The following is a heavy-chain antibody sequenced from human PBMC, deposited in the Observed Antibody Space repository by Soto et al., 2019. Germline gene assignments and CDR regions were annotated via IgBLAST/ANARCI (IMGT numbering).Heavy chain of an antibody. CDR3: AREDINESFFDS. Sequence: QVQLQESGPGLVKPSQTLSLTCSVSGGYISSGGNYWSWIRQHPGKGLEWIGFIYYTGHTKYNAALKRRVNISGDMSQNQFSLTLTSVTAADTAVYYCAREDINESFFDSWGPGILVTVSS. CDR2: IYYTGHT. CDR1: GGYISSGGNY. D-gene: IGHD2-8*01. J-gene: IGHJ4*02. V-gene: IGHV4-31*03.